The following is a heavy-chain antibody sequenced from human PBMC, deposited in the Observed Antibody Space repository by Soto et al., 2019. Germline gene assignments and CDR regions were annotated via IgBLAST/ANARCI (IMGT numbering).Heavy chain of an antibody. D-gene: IGHD3-10*01. CDR1: GYTFTSYG. V-gene: IGHV1-18*01. CDR2: ISAYNGNT. J-gene: IGHJ1*01. Sequence: GASVKVSCNASGYTFTSYGISWVRQAPGQGLEWMGWISAYNGNTNYAQKLQGRVTMTTDTSTSTAYMELRSLRSDDTAVYDCARYYYGPDELQHWGQGTLVTVSS. CDR3: ARYYYGPDELQH.